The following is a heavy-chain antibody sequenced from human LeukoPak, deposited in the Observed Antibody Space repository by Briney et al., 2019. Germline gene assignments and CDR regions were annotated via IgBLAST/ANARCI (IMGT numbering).Heavy chain of an antibody. CDR1: GASISTHY. D-gene: IGHD6-13*01. Sequence: SETLSLTCTVSGASISTHYWSWIRQPPEEGPEWIGDFSFSGSTNYNPSLKSRATISGDTSKNQFSLNLRSVTAADTAVYYCARAGGIPTAHLDLDHWGQGTLVTVSS. V-gene: IGHV4-59*11. CDR2: FSFSGST. CDR3: ARAGGIPTAHLDLDH. J-gene: IGHJ4*02.